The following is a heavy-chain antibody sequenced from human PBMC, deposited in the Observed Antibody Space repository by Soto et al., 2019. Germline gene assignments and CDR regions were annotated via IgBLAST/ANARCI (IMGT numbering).Heavy chain of an antibody. CDR1: GFTFSSYE. CDR2: ISSSGSTI. Sequence: LRLSCAASGFTFSSYEMNWVRQAPGKGLEWVSYISSSGSTIYYADSVKGRFTISRDNAKNSLYLQMNSLRAEDTAVYYCARDSSGWWEDPLHFDYWGQGTLVTVSS. V-gene: IGHV3-48*03. CDR3: ARDSSGWWEDPLHFDY. J-gene: IGHJ4*02. D-gene: IGHD6-19*01.